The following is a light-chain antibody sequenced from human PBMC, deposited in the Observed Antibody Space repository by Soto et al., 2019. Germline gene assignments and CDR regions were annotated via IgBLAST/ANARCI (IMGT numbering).Light chain of an antibody. CDR1: RSVTSNY. Sequence: EIVLPQSPGTLSLSPGERATLSCRASRSVTSNYLGWYQQKPGQAPRPLIYGASSRATGIPDRFSGSGSGTDFTLTVSRLEPEDFALYYCQQYASSPCTFGQGTKLEI. J-gene: IGKJ2*02. CDR3: QQYASSPCT. CDR2: GAS. V-gene: IGKV3-20*01.